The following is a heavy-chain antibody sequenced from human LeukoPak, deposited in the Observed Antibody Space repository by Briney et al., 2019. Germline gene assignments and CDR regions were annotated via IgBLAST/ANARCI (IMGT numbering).Heavy chain of an antibody. V-gene: IGHV3-74*01. CDR1: GFTFSSYW. CDR3: ARDHCSSTSCYTGYFQH. CDR2: VNSDGSST. J-gene: IGHJ1*01. Sequence: PGGSLRLSCAASGFTFSSYWMHWVRQAPGKGLVWVSRVNSDGSSTSYADSVKGRFTISRDNAKNTLYLQMNSLRAEDTAVYYCARDHCSSTSCYTGYFQHWGQGTLVTVSS. D-gene: IGHD2-2*02.